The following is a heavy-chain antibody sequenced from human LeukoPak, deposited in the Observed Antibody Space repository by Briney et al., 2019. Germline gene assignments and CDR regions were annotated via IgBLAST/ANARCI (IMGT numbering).Heavy chain of an antibody. CDR1: GYTFTSYY. CDR3: ARGRHILMVTVNFDY. V-gene: IGHV1-46*01. Sequence: GASVKVSCKASGYTFTSYYMHWVRQAPGQGLEWMGIINPSGGDTRYAQSFQGRVTMSGDTSTSTFYMELSSLRSEDTAVYYCARGRHILMVTVNFDYWGQGALVTVSS. CDR2: INPSGGDT. J-gene: IGHJ4*02. D-gene: IGHD2-21*02.